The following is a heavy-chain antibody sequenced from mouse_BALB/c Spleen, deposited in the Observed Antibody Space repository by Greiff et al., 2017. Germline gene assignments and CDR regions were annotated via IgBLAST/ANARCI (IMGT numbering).Heavy chain of an antibody. CDR1: GFSLTSYG. CDR2: IWAGGST. V-gene: IGHV2-9*02. J-gene: IGHJ4*01. CDR3: AREDDYDAMDY. Sequence: VMLVESGPGLVAPSQSLSITCTVSGFSLTSYGVHWVRQPPGKGLEWLGVIWAGGSTNYNSALMSRLSISKDNSKSQVFLKMNSLQTDDTAMYYGAREDDYDAMDYWGQGTSVTVSS.